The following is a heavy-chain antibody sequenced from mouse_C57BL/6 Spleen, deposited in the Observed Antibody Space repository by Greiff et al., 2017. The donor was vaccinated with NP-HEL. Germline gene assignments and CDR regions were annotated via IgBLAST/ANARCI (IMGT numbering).Heavy chain of an antibody. D-gene: IGHD4-1*01. V-gene: IGHV5-6*01. CDR1: GFTFSSYG. Sequence: EVQLVESGGDLVKPGGSLKLSCAASGFTFSSYGMSWVRQTPDKRLEWVATISSGGSYTYYPDSVKGRFTISRDNAKNTLYLQMSSLKSEDTAMYYCARQGENETELGFAYWGQGTLVTVSA. CDR3: ARQGENETELGFAY. CDR2: ISSGGSYT. J-gene: IGHJ3*01.